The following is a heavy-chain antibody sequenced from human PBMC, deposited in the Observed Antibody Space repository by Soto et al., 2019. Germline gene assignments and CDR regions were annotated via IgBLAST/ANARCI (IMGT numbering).Heavy chain of an antibody. CDR2: ISSSSSTI. Sequence: GGSLRLSCAASGFTFSSYSMNWVRQAPGKGLEWVSYISSSSSTIYYADSVKGRFTISRDNAKNSLYLQMNSLRDEDTAVYYCARRRIGAAAAYGMDVWGQGTKVTVSS. V-gene: IGHV3-48*02. CDR3: ARRRIGAAAAYGMDV. CDR1: GFTFSSYS. J-gene: IGHJ6*02. D-gene: IGHD6-13*01.